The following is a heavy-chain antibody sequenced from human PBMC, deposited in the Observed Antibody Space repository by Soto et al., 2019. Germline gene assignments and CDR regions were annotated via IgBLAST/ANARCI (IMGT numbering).Heavy chain of an antibody. CDR3: ARDKAIAARPAPGMDV. D-gene: IGHD6-6*01. Sequence: ASVKVSCKASGYTFTSYYMHWVRQAPGQGLEWMGIINPSGGSTSYAQKFQGRVTMTRDTSTSTVYMELSSLRAEDTAVYYCARDKAIAARPAPGMDVWGQGTTVTVSS. J-gene: IGHJ6*02. CDR1: GYTFTSYY. CDR2: INPSGGST. V-gene: IGHV1-46*01.